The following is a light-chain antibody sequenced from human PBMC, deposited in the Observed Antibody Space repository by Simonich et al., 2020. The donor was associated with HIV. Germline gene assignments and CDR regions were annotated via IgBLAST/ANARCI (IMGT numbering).Light chain of an antibody. CDR3: QQFFSTQWT. CDR1: QGVSNS. V-gene: IGKV1-NL1*01. Sequence: DILMTQSPSSLPASVGDRVTITCRASQGVSNSLAWYQQKPGKAPKLLISASSRLESGVASRFSGSGSGTDYTLTISSLQPEDFATYYCQQFFSTQWTFGQGTKVEIK. J-gene: IGKJ1*01. CDR2: ASS.